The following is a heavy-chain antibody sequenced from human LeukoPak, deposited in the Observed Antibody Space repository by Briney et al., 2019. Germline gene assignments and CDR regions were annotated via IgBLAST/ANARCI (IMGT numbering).Heavy chain of an antibody. Sequence: QPGGSLRLSCSASGFPFSTYSMHWVRQAPGKGLEYVSTISSNGVSTFYADSVKGRFTISRDNSKTTLYLQMSSLRPEDTAVYYCVKSSYFGSGTYYNPQGDLDYWGQGTLVTVSS. CDR3: VKSSYFGSGTYYNPQGDLDY. V-gene: IGHV3-64D*08. D-gene: IGHD3-10*01. J-gene: IGHJ4*02. CDR2: ISSNGVST. CDR1: GFPFSTYS.